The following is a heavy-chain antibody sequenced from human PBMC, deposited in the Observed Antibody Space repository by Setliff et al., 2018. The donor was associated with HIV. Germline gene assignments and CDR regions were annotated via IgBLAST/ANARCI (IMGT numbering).Heavy chain of an antibody. CDR3: ARGGVYYYDSSGWSMDY. CDR1: GGTFSSYT. J-gene: IGHJ4*02. V-gene: IGHV1-69*13. Sequence: ASVKVSCKASGGTFSSYTISWVRQAPGQGLDWMGGIIPVFGTTNYAQKFQGRVTITADESTSTAYMELSSLRSEDTAVYYCARGGVYYYDSSGWSMDYWGQGTLVTVSS. D-gene: IGHD3-22*01. CDR2: IIPVFGTT.